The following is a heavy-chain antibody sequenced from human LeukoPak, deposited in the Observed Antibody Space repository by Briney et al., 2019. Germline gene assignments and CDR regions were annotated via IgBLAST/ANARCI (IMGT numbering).Heavy chain of an antibody. CDR3: AKGSGSGSRKAFDI. CDR1: GFTFSHYW. Sequence: PGGSLRLSCAASGFTFSHYWMSWVRQAPGKGLEWVANINQDGIDKYYVDSVKGRFTISRDNAKNSLYLQMNSLRAEDTAVYYCAKGSGSGSRKAFDIWGQGTMVTVSS. V-gene: IGHV3-7*03. J-gene: IGHJ3*02. D-gene: IGHD1-26*01. CDR2: INQDGIDK.